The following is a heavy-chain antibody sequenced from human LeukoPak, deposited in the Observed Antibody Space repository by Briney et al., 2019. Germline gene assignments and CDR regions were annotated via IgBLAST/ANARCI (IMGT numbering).Heavy chain of an antibody. V-gene: IGHV3-23*01. CDR1: GFTFSSYA. D-gene: IGHD3-10*01. CDR3: AKDRSVLLWFGEDYGMDV. CDR2: ISGSGGST. J-gene: IGHJ6*02. Sequence: PGGSLRLSCAASGFTFSSYAMSWVRQAPGKGLEWVSAISGSGGSTYYADSVKGRFTISRDNSKNTLYLQMNSLRAEDTAVYYCAKDRSVLLWFGEDYGMDVWGQGTTVTVSS.